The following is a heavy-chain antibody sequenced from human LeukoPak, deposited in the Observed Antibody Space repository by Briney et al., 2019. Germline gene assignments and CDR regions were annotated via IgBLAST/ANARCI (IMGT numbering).Heavy chain of an antibody. V-gene: IGHV3-7*04. CDR2: IKQDGSAK. D-gene: IGHD6-19*01. J-gene: IGHJ4*02. Sequence: GGSLRLSCAASGFTFSTYAMRWVRQAPGKGLEWVAYIKQDGSAKDYVDSVKGRFTISRDNSKNSLYLQMNSLRAEDTAVYYCARGGWSLDYWGQGTLVTVSS. CDR1: GFTFSTYA. CDR3: ARGGWSLDY.